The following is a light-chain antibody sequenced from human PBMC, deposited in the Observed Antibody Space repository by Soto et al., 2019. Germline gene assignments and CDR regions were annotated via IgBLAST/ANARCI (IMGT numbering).Light chain of an antibody. Sequence: QSVLTQPASVSGSPGQSITISCTGTSSDVGGYNYVSWYQHHPGKAPKLMIYDVSNRPSGVSNRFSGSKSGNTASLTISGLQPEDEAEYYCSSYTTSNTRQIAFGPGPNVSVL. CDR1: SSDVGGYNY. V-gene: IGLV2-14*03. CDR3: SSYTTSNTRQIA. CDR2: DVS. J-gene: IGLJ1*01.